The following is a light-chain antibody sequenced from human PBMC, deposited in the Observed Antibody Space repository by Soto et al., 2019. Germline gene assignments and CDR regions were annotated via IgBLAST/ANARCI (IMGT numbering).Light chain of an antibody. CDR1: QSVTSSF. CDR3: QQYGSSPWT. V-gene: IGKV3-20*01. CDR2: GAS. Sequence: EIVLTQSPGTLSLSPGERATLSCRASQSVTSSFLAWYQQKPGQAPRLLSYGASSRATGIPDRFSGSGSGADFTLTINRLEPEDFAVYYGQQYGSSPWTFGQGTKVEIK. J-gene: IGKJ1*01.